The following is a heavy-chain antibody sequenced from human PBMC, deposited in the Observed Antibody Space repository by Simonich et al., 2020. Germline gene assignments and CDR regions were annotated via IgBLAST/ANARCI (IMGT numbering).Heavy chain of an antibody. CDR2: IYHSGST. D-gene: IGHD1-26*01. Sequence: QVQLQESGPGLVKPSETLSLTCAVSGYSISSGYYWGWIRQPPGKGLEWIGRIYHSGSTYYNPSLKSRVPISVDTSKNQFSLKLSSVTAADTAVYYCARLAPGYSGSYPEYFQHWGQGTLVTVSS. V-gene: IGHV4-38-2*01. CDR3: ARLAPGYSGSYPEYFQH. CDR1: GYSISSGYY. J-gene: IGHJ1*01.